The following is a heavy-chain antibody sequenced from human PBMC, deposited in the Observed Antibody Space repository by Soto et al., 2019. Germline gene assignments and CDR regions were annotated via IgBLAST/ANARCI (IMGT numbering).Heavy chain of an antibody. CDR3: ARELIAVAGSYFDY. V-gene: IGHV3-11*01. Sequence: LSLSCAASGFTFSDYYMCWIRQAPGKGLEWVSYISSRASTIYYADSVKGRFTISRDNAKNSLYLQMNSLRAEDTAVYYCARELIAVAGSYFDYWGQGSLVTVSS. CDR2: ISSRASTI. D-gene: IGHD6-19*01. CDR1: GFTFSDYY. J-gene: IGHJ4*02.